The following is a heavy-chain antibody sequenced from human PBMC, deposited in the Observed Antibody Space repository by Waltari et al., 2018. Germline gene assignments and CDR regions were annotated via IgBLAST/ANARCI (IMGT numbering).Heavy chain of an antibody. V-gene: IGHV3-7*01. CDR3: ARGLARKSREDY. CDR1: GFTFSSYW. CDR2: IKHDGSEN. Sequence: EVQLVESGGGLVQPGGSLRLSCAASGFTFSSYWMSWVRQAPGKGLEWGANIKHDGSENYYVDAVKGRFTISGDNAKNSLYLQMNSLRAEDTAVYYCARGLARKSREDYWGQGTLVTVSS. J-gene: IGHJ4*02.